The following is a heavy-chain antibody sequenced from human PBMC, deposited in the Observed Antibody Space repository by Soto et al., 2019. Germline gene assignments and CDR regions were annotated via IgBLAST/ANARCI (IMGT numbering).Heavy chain of an antibody. J-gene: IGHJ5*02. Sequence: PSHPLSLTFSISGDSVSSNSATWNWIRQSPSIGLEWLGRTYYRSKWYNDYAISVKSRITINPDTSKNQFSLQLNSVIPEDTAVYYCGRAHLGSDRYILEPFDPWGQGTLVTVSS. CDR2: TYYRSKWYN. V-gene: IGHV6-1*01. D-gene: IGHD1-1*01. CDR1: GDSVSSNSAT. CDR3: GRAHLGSDRYILEPFDP.